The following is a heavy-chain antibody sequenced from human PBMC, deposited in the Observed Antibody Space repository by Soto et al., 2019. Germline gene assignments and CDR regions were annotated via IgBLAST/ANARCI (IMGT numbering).Heavy chain of an antibody. CDR2: FYYSGST. J-gene: IGHJ3*02. Sequence: SETLSLTFTVSGGYVSSGSYYWSWIRQPPGKGLEWIGYFYYSGSTNDNPSLKSRVTISVDTSKNQFSLKLSAVTAADTAVYYCASDLPGRYYYDSRVPVDIWGQGTMVTVSS. CDR1: GGYVSSGSYY. V-gene: IGHV4-61*01. CDR3: ASDLPGRYYYDSRVPVDI. D-gene: IGHD3-22*01.